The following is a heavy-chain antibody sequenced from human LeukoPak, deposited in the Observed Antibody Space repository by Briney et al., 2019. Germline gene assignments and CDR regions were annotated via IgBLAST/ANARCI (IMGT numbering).Heavy chain of an antibody. CDR3: ARDRGHFVFNWFDP. CDR2: ISYDGSNK. V-gene: IGHV3-30-3*01. Sequence: GGSLRLSCAASGFTFSSYDMHWVRQAPGKGLEWVAVISYDGSNKYYADSVKGRFTISRDNSKNTLYLQMNSLRAEDTAVYYCARDRGHFVFNWFDPWGQGTLVTVSS. J-gene: IGHJ5*02. D-gene: IGHD6-6*01. CDR1: GFTFSSYD.